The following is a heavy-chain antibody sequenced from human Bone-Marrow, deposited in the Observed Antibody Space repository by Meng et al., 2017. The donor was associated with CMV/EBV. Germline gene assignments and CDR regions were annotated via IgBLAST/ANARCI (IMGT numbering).Heavy chain of an antibody. V-gene: IGHV3-9*03. CDR3: AKGGGGNGIFDY. Sequence: SLKISCAASGFAFDDYAMHWVRQAPGKGLEWVSGISWNSGSIGYADSVKGRFTISRDNAKNSLYLQMNSLRAEDMALYYCAKGGGGNGIFDYWGQGTRVTGSS. J-gene: IGHJ4*02. D-gene: IGHD2-15*01. CDR2: ISWNSGSI. CDR1: GFAFDDYA.